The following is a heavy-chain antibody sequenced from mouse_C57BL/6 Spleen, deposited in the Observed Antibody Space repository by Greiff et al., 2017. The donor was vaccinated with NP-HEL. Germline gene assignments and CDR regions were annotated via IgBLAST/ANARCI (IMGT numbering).Heavy chain of an antibody. J-gene: IGHJ4*01. CDR2: IDPSDSET. CDR1: GYTFTSYW. D-gene: IGHD2-3*01. Sequence: QVQLQQPGAELVRPGSSVKLSCKASGYTFTSYWMHWVKQRPIQGLEWIGNIDPSDSETHYNQKFKDKATLTVDKSSSTAYMQLSSLTSEDSAVYYCATADGYWGYYAMDYWGQGTSVTVSS. CDR3: ATADGYWGYYAMDY. V-gene: IGHV1-52*01.